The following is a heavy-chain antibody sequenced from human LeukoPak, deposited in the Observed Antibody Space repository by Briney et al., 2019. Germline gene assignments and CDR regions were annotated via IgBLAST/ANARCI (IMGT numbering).Heavy chain of an antibody. D-gene: IGHD5-18*01. J-gene: IGHJ4*02. V-gene: IGHV4-4*08. CDR3: ASPRTSYRYTFDY. CDR1: VASISNYY. CDR2: ISTSGST. Sequence: SETLSLTCAVSVASISNYYWSWIRQAPGKGLEWIGYISTSGSTNYNPSLKSRVSISLDTSNNRYSLNLNFVTAADTAVYFCASPRTSYRYTFDYWGPGALVTVSS.